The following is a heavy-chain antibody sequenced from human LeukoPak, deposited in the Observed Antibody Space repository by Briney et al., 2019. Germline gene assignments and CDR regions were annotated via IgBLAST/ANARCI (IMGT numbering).Heavy chain of an antibody. Sequence: SETLSLTCTVSGYSISSGYYWGWIRQPPGKGLEWIGSIYHSGSTYYNPSLKSRVTISVDTSKNQFSLKLSSVTAADTAVYYCARDYYGSGSYYNGGPLRDWFDPWGQGTLVTVSS. CDR3: ARDYYGSGSYYNGGPLRDWFDP. V-gene: IGHV4-38-2*02. CDR1: GYSISSGYY. D-gene: IGHD3-10*01. J-gene: IGHJ5*02. CDR2: IYHSGST.